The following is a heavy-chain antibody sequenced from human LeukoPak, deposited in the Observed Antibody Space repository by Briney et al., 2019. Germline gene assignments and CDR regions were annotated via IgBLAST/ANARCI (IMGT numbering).Heavy chain of an antibody. CDR2: ISSGGSTT. D-gene: IGHD1-1*01. Sequence: KAGGSLRLSCAASGLTFSDYYMSWIRQAPGKGLEWVSYISSGGSTTYYADSVKGRFTISRDNAKNSLYLQMNSLRAEDTAVYYCARVDWTPDYWGQGTLLTVSS. CDR1: GLTFSDYY. V-gene: IGHV3-11*01. CDR3: ARVDWTPDY. J-gene: IGHJ4*02.